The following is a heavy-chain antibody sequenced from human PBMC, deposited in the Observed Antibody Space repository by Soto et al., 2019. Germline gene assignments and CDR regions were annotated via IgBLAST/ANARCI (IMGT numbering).Heavy chain of an antibody. CDR1: GYTFTNYG. Sequence: ASVKVSCKASGYTFTNYGFSWVRQAPGQGLELMGWVSAYNGDTNFAQKFRGRVTLTADTSTSTAYMELRSLRSDDTAVYYCARVLPYSSGWYPFDYWGQGTLVTVSS. CDR2: VSAYNGDT. D-gene: IGHD6-19*01. CDR3: ARVLPYSSGWYPFDY. J-gene: IGHJ4*02. V-gene: IGHV1-18*04.